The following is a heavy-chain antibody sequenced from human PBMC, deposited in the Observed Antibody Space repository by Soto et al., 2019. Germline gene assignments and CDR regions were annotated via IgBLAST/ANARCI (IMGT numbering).Heavy chain of an antibody. J-gene: IGHJ6*02. CDR1: GGSISSYY. CDR3: TRASAWITVFGVVYAHYYYGMDV. CDR2: IYYSGST. D-gene: IGHD3-3*01. V-gene: IGHV4-59*01. Sequence: PSETLSLTCTVSGGSISSYYWSWIRQPPGKGLEWIGYIYYSGSTNYNPSLKSRVTISVDTSKNQFSLKLSSVTAADSAVYYCTRASAWITVFGVVYAHYYYGMDVWGQGTTVTVSS.